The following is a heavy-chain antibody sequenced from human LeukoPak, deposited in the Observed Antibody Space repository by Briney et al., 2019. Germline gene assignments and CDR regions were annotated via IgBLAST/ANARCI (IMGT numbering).Heavy chain of an antibody. J-gene: IGHJ3*02. Sequence: PGGSLRLSCAASGFTFSSYEMNWVRQAPGKGLEWVSYISGSGSTIYYADSVKGRFTISRDNAKNSLYLQMNSLRAEDTAVYYCARAPNAFDIWGQGTTVTVSS. CDR2: ISGSGSTI. CDR1: GFTFSSYE. CDR3: ARAPNAFDI. V-gene: IGHV3-48*03.